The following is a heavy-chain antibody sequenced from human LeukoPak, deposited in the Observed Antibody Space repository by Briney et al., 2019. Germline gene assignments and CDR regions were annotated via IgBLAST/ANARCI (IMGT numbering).Heavy chain of an antibody. CDR3: ARDEGGYSSSWYRIDY. CDR1: GYTFTGYY. J-gene: IGHJ4*02. V-gene: IGHV1-2*02. CDR2: INPNSGGT. D-gene: IGHD6-13*01. Sequence: ASVKVSCKASGYTFTGYYMHWVRQAPGQGLEWMGWINPNSGGTNYAQKFQGRVTMTRDMSTSTVYMELSSLRSEDTAVYYCARDEGGYSSSWYRIDYWGQGTLVTVSS.